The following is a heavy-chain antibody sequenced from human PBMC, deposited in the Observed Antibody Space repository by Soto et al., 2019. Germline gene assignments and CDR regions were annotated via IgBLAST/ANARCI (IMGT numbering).Heavy chain of an antibody. CDR1: GGSISSYY. CDR3: ARANDLSPSE. Sequence: QVQLQESGPGLVKPSETLSLTCTVSGGSISSYYWTWIRQPAGKGLEWIGRIHTSGSTNYNPSLKTRVTMSVDTSKNKFSLRLSSVTAADTAVYYCARANDLSPSEWGQGTLVTVSS. J-gene: IGHJ4*02. V-gene: IGHV4-4*07. CDR2: IHTSGST.